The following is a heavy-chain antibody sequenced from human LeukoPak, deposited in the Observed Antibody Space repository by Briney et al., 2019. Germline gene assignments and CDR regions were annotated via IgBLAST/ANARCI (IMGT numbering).Heavy chain of an antibody. CDR3: ANSLEGYSSSWYGFDY. CDR1: GFTFSRYA. D-gene: IGHD6-13*01. J-gene: IGHJ4*02. Sequence: GRSLRLSCAASGFTFSRYAMHWVRQAPGKGLEWVAVISYDGSNKYYADSVKGRFTISRDNSKNTLYLQMNSLRAEDTAVYYCANSLEGYSSSWYGFDYWGQGTLVTVSS. CDR2: ISYDGSNK. V-gene: IGHV3-30*04.